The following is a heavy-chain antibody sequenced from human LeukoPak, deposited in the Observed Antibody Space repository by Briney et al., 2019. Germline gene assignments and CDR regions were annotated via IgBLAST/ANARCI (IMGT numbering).Heavy chain of an antibody. Sequence: GRSLRLSCAASGFTFSSNGIHWVRQAPGKGLEWVAVVSYDGRHQYYADSVKGRFTISRDNSKNIAYLQMNSLRPEDTAVYHCAKEKYNWNDYFDYWGQGTLVTVSP. D-gene: IGHD1-1*01. J-gene: IGHJ4*02. CDR1: GFTFSSNG. CDR2: VSYDGRHQ. V-gene: IGHV3-30*18. CDR3: AKEKYNWNDYFDY.